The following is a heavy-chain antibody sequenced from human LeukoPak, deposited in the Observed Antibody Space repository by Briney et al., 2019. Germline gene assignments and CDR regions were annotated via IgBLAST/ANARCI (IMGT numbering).Heavy chain of an antibody. CDR2: ITAISTYK. Sequence: GGSLRLSCEASGFPFNSYTMHWVRQAPGRGLEWVASITAISTYKYYAGSLKGRFTISRDNSKNSLFLQMHSLRDEDTAVYYCARGGRLTHYYGLGPCFHHWGQGTLVTVSS. J-gene: IGHJ1*01. D-gene: IGHD3-10*01. CDR3: ARGGRLTHYYGLGPCFHH. V-gene: IGHV3-21*06. CDR1: GFPFNSYT.